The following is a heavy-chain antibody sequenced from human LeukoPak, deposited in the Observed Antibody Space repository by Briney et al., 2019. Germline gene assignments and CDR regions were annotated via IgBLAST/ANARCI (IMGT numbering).Heavy chain of an antibody. D-gene: IGHD5-12*01. Sequence: SETLSLTCAVYGGSFRGYYWSWIRQPPGKGLEWIGEINHSGSTNYNPSLKSRVTISVDTSKNQFSLKLSSVTAADTAVYYCARNGAWLRAFDIWGQGTMVTVSS. CDR2: INHSGST. V-gene: IGHV4-34*01. CDR3: ARNGAWLRAFDI. J-gene: IGHJ3*02. CDR1: GGSFRGYY.